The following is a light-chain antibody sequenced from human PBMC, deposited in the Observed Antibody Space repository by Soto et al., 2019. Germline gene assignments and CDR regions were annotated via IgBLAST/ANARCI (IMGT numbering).Light chain of an antibody. CDR2: DAS. J-gene: IGKJ1*01. V-gene: IGKV3-11*01. CDR3: QQRSNWWT. CDR1: RSVSSY. Sequence: IVLTQSPATLSFSPGERATLSCRASRSVSSYLAWYQQKPGQAPRLLIYDASNRATGIPARFSGSGSGTDFTLTISSLEPEDFAVYYCQQRSNWWTFGQGTKVDIK.